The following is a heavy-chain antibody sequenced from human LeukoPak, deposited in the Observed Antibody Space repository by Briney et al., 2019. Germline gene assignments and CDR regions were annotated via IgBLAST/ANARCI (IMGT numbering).Heavy chain of an antibody. CDR1: GYTFTSYA. Sequence: ASVNVSCKASGYTFTSYAMHWVRQAPGQRLEWMGWINAGNGNTKYSQKFQGRVTITRDTSASTAYMELSSLRSEDTAVYYCARAGGSSEWLPSGNFDYWGQGTLVTVSS. CDR2: INAGNGNT. V-gene: IGHV1-3*01. D-gene: IGHD2-15*01. CDR3: ARAGGSSEWLPSGNFDY. J-gene: IGHJ4*02.